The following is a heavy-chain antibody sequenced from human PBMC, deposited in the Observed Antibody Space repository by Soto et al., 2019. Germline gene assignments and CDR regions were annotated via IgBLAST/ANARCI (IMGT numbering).Heavy chain of an antibody. D-gene: IGHD2-2*01. V-gene: IGHV4-30-4*01. CDR3: ARVMAAMQNWLDP. CDR1: GGSISSIDYF. Sequence: PSETLFLTCSVSGGSISSIDYFWSWIRQPPGKGLEWIGFIYHTGTTYYNPSLRSRVTISIDTSKSQFSMKLNSVTAADTAVYYCARVMAAMQNWLDPWGQGTLVTVSS. J-gene: IGHJ5*02. CDR2: IYHTGTT.